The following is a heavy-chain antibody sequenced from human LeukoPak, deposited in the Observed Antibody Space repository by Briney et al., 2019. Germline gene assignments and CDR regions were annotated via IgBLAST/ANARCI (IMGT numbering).Heavy chain of an antibody. D-gene: IGHD2-2*01. Sequence: PAQTLSLTCTVSGGSISSGDYYWGWIRQPPGKGREWIGYIYYSGSTYYNPSLKRRVTISVDTTKNQFSLKLSSVTAADTAVYYCARGVVPGAVVGFDPWGQGTLVTASS. V-gene: IGHV4-30-4*01. CDR2: IYYSGST. J-gene: IGHJ5*02. CDR1: GGSISSGDYY. CDR3: ARGVVPGAVVGFDP.